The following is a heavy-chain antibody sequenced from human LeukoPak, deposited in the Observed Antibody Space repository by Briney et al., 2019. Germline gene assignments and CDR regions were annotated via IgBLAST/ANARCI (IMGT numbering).Heavy chain of an antibody. J-gene: IGHJ3*02. CDR1: GFTFSSYS. D-gene: IGHD6-19*01. V-gene: IGHV3-48*01. CDR3: ARPYSSGWRAFDI. Sequence: GGSLRLSCAASGFTFSSYSMNWVRQAPGKGLEWVSYISSSSTTIYYADSVKGRFTISRDNAKNSLYLQMNSLRAEDTAVYYCARPYSSGWRAFDIWGQGTVVTVSS. CDR2: ISSSSTTI.